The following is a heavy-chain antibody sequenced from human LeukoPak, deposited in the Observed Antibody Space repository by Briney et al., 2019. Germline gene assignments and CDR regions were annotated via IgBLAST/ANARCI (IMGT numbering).Heavy chain of an antibody. V-gene: IGHV1-69*13. CDR2: IIPIFGTA. CDR1: GGTFSSYA. Sequence: SVKVSCKASGGTFSSYAISWVRQAPGQGREWMGGIIPIFGTANYAQKFQGRVTITADESTSTAYMELSSLRSEDTAVYYCARDGGYYDSSGGYWGQGTLVTVSS. CDR3: ARDGGYYDSSGGY. J-gene: IGHJ4*02. D-gene: IGHD3-22*01.